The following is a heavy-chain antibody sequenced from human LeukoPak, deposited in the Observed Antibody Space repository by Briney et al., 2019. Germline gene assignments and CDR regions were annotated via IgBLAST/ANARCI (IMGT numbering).Heavy chain of an antibody. V-gene: IGHV4-39*07. Sequence: PSETLSLTCTVSGGSISSSSYYWGWIRQPPGKGLEWIGSIYYSGSTYYNPSLKSRVTISVDTSKNQFSLKLSSVTAADTAVYYCARRFGVRGVIIEDYWGQGTLVTVSS. J-gene: IGHJ4*02. D-gene: IGHD3-10*01. CDR1: GGSISSSSYY. CDR2: IYYSGST. CDR3: ARRFGVRGVIIEDY.